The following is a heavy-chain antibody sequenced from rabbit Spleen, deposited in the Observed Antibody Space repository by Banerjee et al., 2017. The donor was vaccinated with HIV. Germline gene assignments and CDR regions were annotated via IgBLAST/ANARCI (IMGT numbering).Heavy chain of an antibody. D-gene: IGHD5-1*01. V-gene: IGHV1S45*01. Sequence: QEQLVESGGGLVQPEGSLTLTCRASGFSFTDKDVMCWVRQAPGKGLEWIGCINSITGKTVYATWAKGRFTISKTSSTTVTLQMTSLTAADTATYFCARGANTISYGSDLWGQGTLVTVS. J-gene: IGHJ3*01. CDR3: ARGANTISYGSDL. CDR2: INSITGKT. CDR1: GFSFTDKDV.